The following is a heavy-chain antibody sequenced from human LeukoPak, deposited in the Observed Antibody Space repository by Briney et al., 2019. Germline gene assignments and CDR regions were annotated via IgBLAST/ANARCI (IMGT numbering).Heavy chain of an antibody. Sequence: SETLSLTCTVSGGSISSYYWSWIRQPPGKGLEWIGSIYYSGSTYYNPSLKSRVTISVDTSKNQFSLKLSSVTAADTAVYYCARTDYGSGSPLSGMDVWGQGTTVTVSS. CDR1: GGSISSYY. CDR2: IYYSGST. J-gene: IGHJ6*02. D-gene: IGHD3-10*01. CDR3: ARTDYGSGSPLSGMDV. V-gene: IGHV4-59*05.